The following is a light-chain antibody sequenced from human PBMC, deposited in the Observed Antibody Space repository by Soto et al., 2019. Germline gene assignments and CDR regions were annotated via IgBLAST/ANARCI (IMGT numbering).Light chain of an antibody. CDR2: GAS. CDR3: QQDGSSPRT. J-gene: IGKJ1*01. V-gene: IGKV3-20*01. CDR1: QSVSSSY. Sequence: EIVLTQSPGTLSLSPGDRATLSCRASQSVSSSYLAWYQQKPGQAPRLLIYGASSRATGIPDRFSGSGSGTDCTLTISRLEPEDFAVYYCQQDGSSPRTFGQGTKVDI.